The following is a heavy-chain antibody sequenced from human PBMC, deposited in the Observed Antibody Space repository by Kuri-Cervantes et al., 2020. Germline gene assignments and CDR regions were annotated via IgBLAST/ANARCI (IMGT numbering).Heavy chain of an antibody. V-gene: IGHV3-48*02. CDR2: ISSSSSTT. Sequence: GESLKISCAASGFTFSSYSMNWVRQAPGKGLEWVSYISSSSSTTYYADSVKGRFTISRDNAKNSLYLQMNSLRDEDTAVYYCARDRTLYDSSGYYYPRGYGMDVWGQGTTVTVSS. CDR3: ARDRTLYDSSGYYYPRGYGMDV. J-gene: IGHJ6*02. CDR1: GFTFSSYS. D-gene: IGHD3-22*01.